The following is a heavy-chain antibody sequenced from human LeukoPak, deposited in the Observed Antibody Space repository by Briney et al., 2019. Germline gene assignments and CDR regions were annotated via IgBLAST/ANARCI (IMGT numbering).Heavy chain of an antibody. D-gene: IGHD3-10*01. CDR1: GGTFSSYA. CDR3: ARDAQDGSVRGVYFDY. V-gene: IGHV1-69*13. J-gene: IGHJ4*02. CDR2: IIPIFGTA. Sequence: GASVKVSCKASGGTFSSYAISCVRQAPGQGLEWMGGIIPIFGTANHAQKFQGRVTITADESTSTAYMELSSLRSEDTAVCYCARDAQDGSVRGVYFDYWGQGTLVTVSS.